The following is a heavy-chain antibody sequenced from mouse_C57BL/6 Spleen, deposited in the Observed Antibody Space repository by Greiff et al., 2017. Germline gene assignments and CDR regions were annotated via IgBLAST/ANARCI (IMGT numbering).Heavy chain of an antibody. V-gene: IGHV1-22*01. CDR3: ARLVTGWYFDV. Sequence: VQLQQSGPELVKPGASVKMSCKASGYTFTDYNMHWVKQSPGKSLEWIGYINPNNGGTSYNQKFKGKATLTVNKSSSTAYMELRSLTSEDSAVCYCARLVTGWYFDVWGKGTTVTVSS. CDR2: INPNNGGT. CDR1: GYTFTDYN. D-gene: IGHD2-2*01. J-gene: IGHJ1*03.